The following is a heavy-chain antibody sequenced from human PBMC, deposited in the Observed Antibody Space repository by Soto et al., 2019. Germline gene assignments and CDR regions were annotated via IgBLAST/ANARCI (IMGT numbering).Heavy chain of an antibody. D-gene: IGHD3-10*01. Sequence: GASVKVSCKASGGTFSSYTMSWVREAPGQGPEWMGRIIPILGIANYAQKFQGRVTITADKSTSTAYMELSSLRSEDTAVYYCARGYGSGSYDLWGRGTLVTVS. J-gene: IGHJ2*01. CDR1: GGTFSSYT. CDR3: ARGYGSGSYDL. V-gene: IGHV1-69*02. CDR2: IIPILGIA.